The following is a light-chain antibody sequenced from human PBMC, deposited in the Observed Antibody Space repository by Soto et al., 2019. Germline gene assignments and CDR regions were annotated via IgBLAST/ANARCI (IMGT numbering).Light chain of an antibody. Sequence: EKVLRESPGTLCLSPGERATLSCGASQTVTNRYLAWYQQKPGQAPRLLIFGASIRDTGIPDRFSGSGSGTDFTLTISRLESEDFAVYYCQQYGGSPGTFGQGTKVDIK. CDR1: QTVTNRY. CDR2: GAS. V-gene: IGKV3-20*01. CDR3: QQYGGSPGT. J-gene: IGKJ1*01.